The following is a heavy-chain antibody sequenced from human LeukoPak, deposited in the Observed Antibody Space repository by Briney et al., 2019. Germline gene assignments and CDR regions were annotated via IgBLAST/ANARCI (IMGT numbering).Heavy chain of an antibody. V-gene: IGHV4-59*01. CDR2: IFYSGST. J-gene: IGHJ4*02. Sequence: SETLSLTCAVSGGSISRYYWNWIRQPPGKGLEWIGYIFYSGSTSYNPSLKSRVTVSVDTSKNQFSLKLNSVTAADTAVYYCARDEYYYGSGTSKRFDYWGQGTLVTVSS. CDR1: GGSISRYY. CDR3: ARDEYYYGSGTSKRFDY. D-gene: IGHD3-10*01.